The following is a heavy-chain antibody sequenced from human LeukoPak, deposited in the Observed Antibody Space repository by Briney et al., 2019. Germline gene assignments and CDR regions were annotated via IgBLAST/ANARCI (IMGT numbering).Heavy chain of an antibody. V-gene: IGHV4-34*01. CDR1: GGSFGGYY. J-gene: IGHJ3*02. CDR3: ARLDLWFGYDAFDI. D-gene: IGHD3-10*01. Sequence: PSETLSLTCAVYGGSFGGYYWSWIRQPPGKGLEWIGEINHSGSTNYNPSLKSRVTISVDTSKNQFSLKLSSVTAADTAVYYCARLDLWFGYDAFDIWGQGTMVTVSS. CDR2: INHSGST.